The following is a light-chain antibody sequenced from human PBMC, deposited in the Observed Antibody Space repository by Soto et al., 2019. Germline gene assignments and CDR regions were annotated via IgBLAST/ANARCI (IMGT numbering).Light chain of an antibody. CDR1: QSISSW. V-gene: IGKV1-5*03. Sequence: DSHVIQAPSTLSASVGDRVTITCRASQSISSWLAWYQQKPGKAPKLLIYKASNLESGVPSRFSGSGSGIEFTLTISSLQPDDFAAYYCHQYNTSRTFGQGTKVDIK. J-gene: IGKJ1*01. CDR3: HQYNTSRT. CDR2: KAS.